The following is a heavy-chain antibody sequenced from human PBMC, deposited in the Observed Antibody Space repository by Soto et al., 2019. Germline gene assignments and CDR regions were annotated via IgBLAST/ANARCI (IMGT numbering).Heavy chain of an antibody. CDR1: GFTFSNYW. CDR2: VNSDGSSA. CDR3: ARGPLPPVGGTKYYYGMDV. Sequence: GGSLRLSCAASGFTFSNYWMHWVRQGTGKGLVWVSRVNSDGSSASYVDSVKGRFTISRDNAKNTLYLQMDSLRAEDTAVYYYARGPLPPVGGTKYYYGMDVWGQGTTVTVSS. J-gene: IGHJ6*02. D-gene: IGHD2-15*01. V-gene: IGHV3-74*01.